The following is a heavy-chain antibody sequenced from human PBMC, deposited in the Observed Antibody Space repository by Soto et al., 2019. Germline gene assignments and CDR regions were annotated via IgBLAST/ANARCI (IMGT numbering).Heavy chain of an antibody. V-gene: IGHV3-43*01. CDR3: AKDYCYGMDV. CDR1: GFTFDDYT. Sequence: PGGSLRLSCAASGFTFDDYTMHWVRQAPGKGLEWVSLISWDGGSTYYADSVKGRFTISRDNSKNSLYLQMNSLRTEDTALYYCAKDYCYGMDVWGQGTTVTVSS. J-gene: IGHJ6*02. CDR2: ISWDGGST.